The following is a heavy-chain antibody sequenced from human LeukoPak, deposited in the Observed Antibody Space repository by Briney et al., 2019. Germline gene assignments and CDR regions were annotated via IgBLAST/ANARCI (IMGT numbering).Heavy chain of an antibody. CDR1: GFTFSRNA. J-gene: IGHJ4*02. CDR2: ISGIGDSK. V-gene: IGHV3-23*01. CDR3: ANGKFEYSSGWPRGTL. Sequence: GGSLRLSCAASGFTFSRNAMTWVRQAPGKGLEWVSGISGIGDSKYYADSVKGRFTISRDNSKNTLYLQMNSLRAEDTAIYYCANGKFEYSSGWPRGTLWGQGTLVTVSS. D-gene: IGHD6-19*01.